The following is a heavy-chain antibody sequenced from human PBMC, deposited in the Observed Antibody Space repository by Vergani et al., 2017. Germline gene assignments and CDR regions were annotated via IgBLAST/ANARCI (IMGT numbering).Heavy chain of an antibody. CDR1: GGSISSYY. CDR3: ARGQGYSRAPDY. J-gene: IGHJ4*02. D-gene: IGHD6-13*01. CDR2: IYYSGST. Sequence: QVQLQESGPGLVKPSGTLSLTCAVSGGSISSYYWSWIRQPPGKGLEWIGYIYYSGSTNYNPSLKSRVTISVDTSKNQFSLKLSSVTAADTAVYYCARGQGYSRAPDYWGQGTLVTVSS. V-gene: IGHV4-59*01.